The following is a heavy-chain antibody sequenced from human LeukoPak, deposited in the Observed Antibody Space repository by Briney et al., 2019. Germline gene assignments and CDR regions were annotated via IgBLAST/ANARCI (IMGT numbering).Heavy chain of an antibody. J-gene: IGHJ5*02. CDR2: INPNSGDT. CDR3: ARVRAYNWNDGGWFDP. V-gene: IGHV1-2*02. D-gene: IGHD1-20*01. CDR1: GYTFTDYY. Sequence: ASVKVSCKASGYTFTDYYIQWVRQAPGQGLEWMGWINPNSGDTNYAQKFQGRVTMTRDTSISTAFMELSSLTSDDTAVYYCARVRAYNWNDGGWFDPWGQGTLVTVSS.